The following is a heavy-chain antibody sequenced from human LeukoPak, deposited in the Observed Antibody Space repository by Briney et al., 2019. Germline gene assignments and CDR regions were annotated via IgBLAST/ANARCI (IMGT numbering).Heavy chain of an antibody. CDR2: IIPILGIA. CDR1: GGTFSSYA. Sequence: SVKVSCKASGGTFSSYAISWVRQAPGQGLEWMGGIIPILGIANYAQKFQGRVTITADKSTSTAYMELSSLKSEHTAVYYCYSGSGDVSLWGQGTLVTVSS. V-gene: IGHV1-69*10. D-gene: IGHD1-26*01. CDR3: YSGSGDVSL. J-gene: IGHJ4*02.